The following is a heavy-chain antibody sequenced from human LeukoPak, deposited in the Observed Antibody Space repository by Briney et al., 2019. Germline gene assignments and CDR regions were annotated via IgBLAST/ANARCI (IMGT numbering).Heavy chain of an antibody. Sequence: PGGSLRLSCAASGFTFSSYWMHWVRHAPGKGLVWVSRIKSDGSSTSYAESAKGRFTISRDNAKNTLYLQMNSLRAEDTAVYYCARKDMLDYWGQGTLVTVSS. J-gene: IGHJ4*02. CDR2: IKSDGSST. CDR3: ARKDMLDY. V-gene: IGHV3-74*01. CDR1: GFTFSSYW.